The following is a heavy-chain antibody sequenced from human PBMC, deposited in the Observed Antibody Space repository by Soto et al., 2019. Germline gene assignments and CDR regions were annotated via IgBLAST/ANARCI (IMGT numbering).Heavy chain of an antibody. D-gene: IGHD3-3*01. V-gene: IGHV1-18*01. Sequence: ASVKVSCKASGYTFTSYGISWVRQAPGQGLERMGWISAYNGNTNYAQKLQGRVTMTTDTSTSTAYMELRSLRSDDTAVYYCARGRYDFWSGYPQHDAFDIWGQGTMVTVSS. J-gene: IGHJ3*02. CDR2: ISAYNGNT. CDR1: GYTFTSYG. CDR3: ARGRYDFWSGYPQHDAFDI.